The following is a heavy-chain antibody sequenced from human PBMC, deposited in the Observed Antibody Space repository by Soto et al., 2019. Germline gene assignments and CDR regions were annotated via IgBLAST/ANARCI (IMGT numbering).Heavy chain of an antibody. J-gene: IGHJ4*02. V-gene: IGHV4-38-2*01. CDR1: GDSTTSIYH. D-gene: IGHD2-15*01. CDR2: IYHSGTT. Sequence: PSETLSLTCAVSGDSTTSIYHWAWIRQPPGRGLEWVASIYHSGTTYYNPSLKSRVTISVDTSKNQFSLNLRSVTAADSAVYYCEKVVVAATRHTDFDSWGQGTLVTVYS. CDR3: EKVVVAATRHTDFDS.